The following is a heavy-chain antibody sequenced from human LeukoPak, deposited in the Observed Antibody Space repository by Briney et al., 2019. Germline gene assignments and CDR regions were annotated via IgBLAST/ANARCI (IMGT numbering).Heavy chain of an antibody. D-gene: IGHD2-2*01. CDR2: ISGSGGRT. CDR1: GFIFSSYG. CDR3: ASSSTDAFDI. J-gene: IGHJ3*02. V-gene: IGHV3-23*01. Sequence: PGGSLRLSCAASGFIFSSYGMNWVRQAPGKGLEWVSVISGSGGRTYYADSVKGRFIISRDNAKNSLYLQMNSLRAEDTAVYYCASSSTDAFDIWGQGTMVTVSS.